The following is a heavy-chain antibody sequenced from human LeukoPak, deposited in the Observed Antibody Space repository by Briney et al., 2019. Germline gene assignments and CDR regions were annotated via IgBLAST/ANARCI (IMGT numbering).Heavy chain of an antibody. D-gene: IGHD3-10*01. Sequence: PGGSLGLSCAASGFTFDDYAMHWVRQAPGKGLEWVSGISWNSGSIGYADSVKGRFTISRDNAKNSLYLQMNSLRAEDTALYYCAKDGQSMVRDFDLWGRGTLVTVSS. V-gene: IGHV3-9*01. CDR1: GFTFDDYA. CDR2: ISWNSGSI. CDR3: AKDGQSMVRDFDL. J-gene: IGHJ2*01.